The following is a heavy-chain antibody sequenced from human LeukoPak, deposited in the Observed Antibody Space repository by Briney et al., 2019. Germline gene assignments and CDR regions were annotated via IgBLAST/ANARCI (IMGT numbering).Heavy chain of an antibody. Sequence: GGSLRLSCAASGFTFSSYDMHWVRHATGKGLEWVSAIGTAGDTYYPGSVKGRFTISRENAKNSLYLQMNSLRAGDTAVYYCARAAAGTDYYYYYMDVWGKGTTVTVSS. V-gene: IGHV3-13*01. J-gene: IGHJ6*03. CDR2: IGTAGDT. CDR1: GFTFSSYD. CDR3: ARAAAGTDYYYYYMDV. D-gene: IGHD6-13*01.